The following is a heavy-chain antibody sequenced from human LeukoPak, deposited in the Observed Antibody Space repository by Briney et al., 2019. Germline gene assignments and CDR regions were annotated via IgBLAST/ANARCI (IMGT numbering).Heavy chain of an antibody. J-gene: IGHJ5*02. D-gene: IGHD5-18*01. Sequence: GGSLRLSCAASGFTFSSYAMSWVRQAPGKGLEWVSAISGSGGSTYYADSVKGRFTISRDNSKNTLYLQMNSLRAEDTAVYYCARERLCGYSYGSFRNWFDPWGQGTLVTVSS. CDR2: ISGSGGST. CDR3: ARERLCGYSYGSFRNWFDP. CDR1: GFTFSSYA. V-gene: IGHV3-23*01.